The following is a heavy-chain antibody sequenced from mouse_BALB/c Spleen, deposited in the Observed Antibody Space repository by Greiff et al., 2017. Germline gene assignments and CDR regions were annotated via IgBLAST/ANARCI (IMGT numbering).Heavy chain of an antibody. Sequence: EVQLQESGPGLVKPSQSLSLTCTVTGYSITSDYAWNWIRQFPGNKLEWMGYISYSGSTSYNPSLKSRISITRDTSKNQFFLQLNSVTTEDTATYYCAREGGDGYYAMDYWGQGTSVTVSS. D-gene: IGHD2-3*01. CDR1: GYSITSDYA. CDR2: ISYSGST. V-gene: IGHV3-2*02. CDR3: AREGGDGYYAMDY. J-gene: IGHJ4*01.